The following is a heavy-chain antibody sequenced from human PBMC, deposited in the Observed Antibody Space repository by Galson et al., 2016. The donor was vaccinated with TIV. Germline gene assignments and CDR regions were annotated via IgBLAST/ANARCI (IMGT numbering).Heavy chain of an antibody. CDR3: VRTPYGDSFGWYFDL. V-gene: IGHV2-70*11. Sequence: PALVKPTQTLTLTCTLSGFSLSTSRMSVSWIRQPPGKALEWLTRIDWDGDKYYSTFLQTRLTISKDTSKNQVVLTMTNMDPVDTATYYCVRTPYGDSFGWYFDLWGRGTLVTVSS. D-gene: IGHD4-17*01. CDR1: GFSLSTSRMS. J-gene: IGHJ2*01. CDR2: IDWDGDK.